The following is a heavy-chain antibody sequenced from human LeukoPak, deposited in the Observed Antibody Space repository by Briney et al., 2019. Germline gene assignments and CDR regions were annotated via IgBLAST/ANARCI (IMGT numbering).Heavy chain of an antibody. CDR3: AKDSSSFIFDY. D-gene: IGHD6-13*01. V-gene: IGHV3-30*18. CDR2: ISYDGSNK. Sequence: GGSLRLSCAASGFTFSSYDMHWVRQALGKGLEWVAVISYDGSNKYYADSVKGRFTISRDNSKNTLYLQMNSLRAEDTAVYYCAKDSSSFIFDYWGQGTLVTVSS. CDR1: GFTFSSYD. J-gene: IGHJ4*02.